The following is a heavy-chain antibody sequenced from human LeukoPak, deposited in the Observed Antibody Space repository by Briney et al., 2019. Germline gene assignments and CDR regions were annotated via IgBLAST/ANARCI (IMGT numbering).Heavy chain of an antibody. V-gene: IGHV3-23*01. CDR2: ISGSGDST. D-gene: IGHD4-17*01. J-gene: IGHJ4*02. CDR1: GFTFSSYA. CDR3: AKDSALTTVTPFDY. Sequence: GGSLRLSCAASGFTFSSYAMSWVRQAPGKGLEWVSAISGSGDSTYYADSVKGRFTISRDNSKNTLYLQMNSLRAEDTAVYYCAKDSALTTVTPFDYWGQGTLVTVSS.